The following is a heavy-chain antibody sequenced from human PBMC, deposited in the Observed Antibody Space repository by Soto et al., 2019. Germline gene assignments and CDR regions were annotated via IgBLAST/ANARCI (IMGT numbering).Heavy chain of an antibody. J-gene: IGHJ6*02. CDR2: ISSSSSYI. CDR3: ARVILLWFGELLYRRDYYYYGMDV. CDR1: GFTFSSYS. Sequence: PGGSLSLSCAASGFTFSSYSMNWVRQAPGKGLEWVSSISSSSSYIYYADSVKGRFTISRDNAKNSLYLQMNSLRAEDTAVYYCARVILLWFGELLYRRDYYYYGMDVWGQGTTVTVSS. V-gene: IGHV3-21*01. D-gene: IGHD3-10*01.